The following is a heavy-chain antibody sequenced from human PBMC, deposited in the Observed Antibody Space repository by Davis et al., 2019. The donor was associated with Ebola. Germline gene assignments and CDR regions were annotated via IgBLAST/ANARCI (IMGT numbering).Heavy chain of an antibody. CDR1: GFTFSKYA. CDR2: VSHSEREK. CDR3: ARAVFHEVLDS. J-gene: IGHJ4*02. Sequence: PGGSLRLSCAASGFTFSKYAMHWVRQAPGKGLEWVAVVSHSEREKFYADSVKGRFTISRDNSENTLYLRMNSLTADDTAVYFCARAVFHEVLDSWGQGTPVTVSS. D-gene: IGHD3-3*01. V-gene: IGHV3-30*04.